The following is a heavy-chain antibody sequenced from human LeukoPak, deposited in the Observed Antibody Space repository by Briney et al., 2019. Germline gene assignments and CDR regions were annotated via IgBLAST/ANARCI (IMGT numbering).Heavy chain of an antibody. J-gene: IGHJ4*02. CDR1: GVSISGYY. V-gene: IGHV4-59*01. D-gene: IGHD5/OR15-5a*01. Sequence: SETLSLTCTVSGVSISGYYWSWIRQPPGKGLEWIGNIYHSGSISYNPSLKSRVTISVDTSKNQFSLKLSSVTAADTAVYYCARDLREDPYYFDYWGQGTLVTVSS. CDR2: IYHSGSI. CDR3: ARDLREDPYYFDY.